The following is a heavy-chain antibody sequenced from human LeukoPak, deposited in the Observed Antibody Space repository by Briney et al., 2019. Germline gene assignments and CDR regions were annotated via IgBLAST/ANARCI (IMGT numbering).Heavy chain of an antibody. J-gene: IGHJ4*02. CDR1: GGTFSSYA. V-gene: IGHV1-69*13. D-gene: IGHD6-13*01. Sequence: GASVKVSRKASGGTFSSYAISWVRQAPGQGLEWMGGIIPIFGTANYAQKFQGRVTITADESTSTAYMELSSLRSEDTAVYYCARDRPYSSSWYYDYWGQGTLVTVSS. CDR2: IIPIFGTA. CDR3: ARDRPYSSSWYYDY.